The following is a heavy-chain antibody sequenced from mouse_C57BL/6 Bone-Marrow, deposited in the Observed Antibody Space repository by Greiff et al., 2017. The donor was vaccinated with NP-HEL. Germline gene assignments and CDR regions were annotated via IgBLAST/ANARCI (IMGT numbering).Heavy chain of an antibody. Sequence: EVKLVESGGDLVKPGGSLKLSCAASGFTFSSYGMSWVRQTPDKRLEWVATISSGGSYTYYPDSVKGRFTISRDNAKNTLYLQMSSLKSEDTAMYYCARGGFITTVVAPFAYWGQGTLVTVSA. J-gene: IGHJ3*01. D-gene: IGHD1-1*01. CDR1: GFTFSSYG. V-gene: IGHV5-6*01. CDR2: ISSGGSYT. CDR3: ARGGFITTVVAPFAY.